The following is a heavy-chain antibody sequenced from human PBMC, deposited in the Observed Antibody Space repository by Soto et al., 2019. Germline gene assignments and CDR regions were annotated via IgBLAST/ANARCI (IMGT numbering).Heavy chain of an antibody. D-gene: IGHD2-8*01. CDR3: ARQGYCTNGVCYTNYYYYMDV. CDR1: GYTFTSYG. V-gene: IGHV1-18*01. CDR2: ISAYNGNT. Sequence: GASVKVSCKASGYTFTSYGIIWVRQAPGQGLEWMGWISAYNGNTNYAQKLQGRVTMTTDTSTSTAYMELRSLRSDDTAVYYCARQGYCTNGVCYTNYYYYMDVWGKGTTVTVSS. J-gene: IGHJ6*03.